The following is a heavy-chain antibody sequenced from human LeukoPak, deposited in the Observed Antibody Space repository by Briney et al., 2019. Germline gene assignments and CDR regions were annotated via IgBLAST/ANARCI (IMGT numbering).Heavy chain of an antibody. D-gene: IGHD6-19*01. CDR2: INSDGSNT. CDR3: ARAVSGWQAINY. CDR1: GLTFSSSW. V-gene: IGHV3-74*01. Sequence: GGSLRLSCAASGLTFSSSWMYWVRQAPGKGLVWVSDINSDGSNTRYADSVRGRFTISRDNAKEMVHLQMNSLRAEDTAVYYCARAVSGWQAINYWGQGTLVTVSS. J-gene: IGHJ4*02.